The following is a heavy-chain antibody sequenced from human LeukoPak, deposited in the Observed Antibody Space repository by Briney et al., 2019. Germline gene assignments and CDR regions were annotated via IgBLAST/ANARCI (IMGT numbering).Heavy chain of an antibody. V-gene: IGHV4-39*07. J-gene: IGHJ4*02. Sequence: SETLSLTCTVSGGSISTSSYYWSWIRQPPGKGLEWIGEINHSGSTNYNPSLKSRVTISVDTSKNQFSLKLSSVTAADTAVYYCARIPLYYYDSSGLWGQGTLVTVSS. D-gene: IGHD3-22*01. CDR1: GGSISTSSYY. CDR3: ARIPLYYYDSSGL. CDR2: INHSGST.